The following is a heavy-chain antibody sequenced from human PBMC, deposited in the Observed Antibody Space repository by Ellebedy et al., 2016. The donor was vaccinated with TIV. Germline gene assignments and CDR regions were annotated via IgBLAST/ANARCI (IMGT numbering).Heavy chain of an antibody. J-gene: IGHJ3*02. V-gene: IGHV3-53*01. CDR2: IQTGGDT. Sequence: GESLKISCVASGFTVTYTYMSWVRQAPGKGLEWVSVIQTGGDTYYADAVKGRFTISRDSSTNTLYLQMDSLRAEDTSVYYCARRISGTYGDYALDIWGQGTMVTVSS. CDR1: GFTVTYTY. D-gene: IGHD1-20*01. CDR3: ARRISGTYGDYALDI.